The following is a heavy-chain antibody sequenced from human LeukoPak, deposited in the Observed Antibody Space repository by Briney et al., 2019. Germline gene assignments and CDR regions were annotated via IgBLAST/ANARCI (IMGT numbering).Heavy chain of an antibody. CDR1: GGSISSGDYY. J-gene: IGHJ4*02. Sequence: PSETLSLTCTFSGGSISSGDYYWSWGRQPPGKGLEWIGYIYYSGSTYYNPSLQSRVTISVDTSKNQFSLKLSSVTAADTAVYYCARESTYYDTLTGYLRPRYFDYWGQGTLVTVSS. CDR3: ARESTYYDTLTGYLRPRYFDY. CDR2: IYYSGST. D-gene: IGHD3-9*01. V-gene: IGHV4-30-4*08.